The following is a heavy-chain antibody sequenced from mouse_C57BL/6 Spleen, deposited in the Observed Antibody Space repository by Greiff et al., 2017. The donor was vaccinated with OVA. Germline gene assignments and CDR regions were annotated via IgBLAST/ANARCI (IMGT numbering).Heavy chain of an antibody. V-gene: IGHV1-82*01. Sequence: QVQLQQSGPELVKPGASVKISCKASGYAFSSSWMNWVKQRPGKGLEWIGRIYPGDGDTNYNGKFKGKATLTADKSSSTAYMQLSSLTSEDSAVYFCARMEFDYWGQGTTLTVSS. CDR3: ARMEFDY. CDR1: GYAFSSSW. CDR2: IYPGDGDT. J-gene: IGHJ2*01.